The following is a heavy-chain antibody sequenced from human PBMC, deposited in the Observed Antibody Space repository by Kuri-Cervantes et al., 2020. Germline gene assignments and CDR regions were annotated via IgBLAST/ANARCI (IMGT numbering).Heavy chain of an antibody. CDR2: ISYDGSNK. V-gene: IGHV3-30-3*01. Sequence: GEPLKISCAASGFTFSSYAMHWVRQAPGKGLEWVAVISYDGSNKYYADSVKGRFTISRDNSKNTLYLQMNSLRAEDTAVYYCARDRPFSYWGQGTLVTVSS. CDR3: ARDRPFSY. D-gene: IGHD3-16*01. J-gene: IGHJ4*02. CDR1: GFTFSSYA.